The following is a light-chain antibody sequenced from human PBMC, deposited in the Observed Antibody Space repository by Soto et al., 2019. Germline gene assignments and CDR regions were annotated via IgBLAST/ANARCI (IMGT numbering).Light chain of an antibody. CDR2: AAS. CDR3: QQYNEWPPFT. CDR1: QSVRSN. V-gene: IGKV3-15*01. J-gene: IGKJ5*01. Sequence: EMDITQTTAPLSVSPGGRATLSCRASQSVRSNLAWYQQKPGQAPRLVIYAASTRATGIPDRFSGSVSGTEFTLTISSLQSEDFAVYYCQQYNEWPPFTFGQGTRLEI.